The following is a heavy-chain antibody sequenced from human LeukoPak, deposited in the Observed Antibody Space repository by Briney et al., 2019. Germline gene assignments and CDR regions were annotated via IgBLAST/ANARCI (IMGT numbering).Heavy chain of an antibody. D-gene: IGHD3-9*01. J-gene: IGHJ4*02. CDR1: GFTFSGSA. Sequence: GGSLRLSCAASGFTFSGSAMHWVRQASGKGLEWVDRIRSKANSYATAYAASVKGRFTISRDDSKNTAYLQMNSLKTEDTAVYYCTRLFTRGYDILTGYYSGDYWGQGTLVTVSS. CDR2: IRSKANSYAT. CDR3: TRLFTRGYDILTGYYSGDY. V-gene: IGHV3-73*01.